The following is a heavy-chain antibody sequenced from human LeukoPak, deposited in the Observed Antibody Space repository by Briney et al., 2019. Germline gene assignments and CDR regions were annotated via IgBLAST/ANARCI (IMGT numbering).Heavy chain of an antibody. CDR3: ARDHRSRDGYNSWGFDY. CDR2: IYHSGST. V-gene: IGHV4-38-2*02. CDR1: GYSISSGYY. D-gene: IGHD5-24*01. Sequence: KISETLSLTCTVSGYSISSGYYWGWIRQPPGKGLEWIGSIYHSGSTYYNPSLKSRVTISVDTSKNQFSLKLSSVTAADTAVYYCARDHRSRDGYNSWGFDYWGQGTLVTVSS. J-gene: IGHJ4*02.